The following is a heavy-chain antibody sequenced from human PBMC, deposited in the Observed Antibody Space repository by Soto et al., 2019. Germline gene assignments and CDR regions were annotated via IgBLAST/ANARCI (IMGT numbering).Heavy chain of an antibody. CDR2: IYYSGST. D-gene: IGHD5-12*01. CDR3: ARLLRHNYYGMDV. CDR1: GGSISSSSYY. Sequence: SETLSLTCTVSGGSISSSSYYWGWIRQPPGKGLEWIGSIYYSGSTYYNPSLKSRVTISVDTSKNQFSLKLSSVTAADTAVYYCARLLRHNYYGMDVWGQGATVTVS. J-gene: IGHJ6*02. V-gene: IGHV4-39*01.